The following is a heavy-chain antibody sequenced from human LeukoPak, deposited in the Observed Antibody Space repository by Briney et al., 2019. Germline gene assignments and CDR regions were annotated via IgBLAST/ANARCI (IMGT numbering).Heavy chain of an antibody. Sequence: GSLRLSCAASGFTFSSYEMNWVRQAPGKGLEWVSYISSSGSTTYYADSVKGRFTISRDNSKNTLYLQMNSLRAEDTAVYYCARDREDREQPDDAFDIWGQGTMVTVSS. D-gene: IGHD1-26*01. CDR1: GFTFSSYE. CDR2: ISSSGSTT. V-gene: IGHV3-48*03. J-gene: IGHJ3*02. CDR3: ARDREDREQPDDAFDI.